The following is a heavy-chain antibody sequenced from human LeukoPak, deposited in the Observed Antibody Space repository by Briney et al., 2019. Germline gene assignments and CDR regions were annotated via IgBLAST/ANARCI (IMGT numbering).Heavy chain of an antibody. D-gene: IGHD2-2*01. CDR3: ARVKRVVPTAMFGGLRYYMDV. CDR2: MNPNSGNT. V-gene: IGHV1-8*01. J-gene: IGHJ6*03. Sequence: VASVKVSCMASGYTFTSYDINWVRQATGQGLEGMGWMNPNSGNTGYAQKFQGRVTMTRNTSISTAYMELSSMRSEDTAMYYCARVKRVVPTAMFGGLRYYMDVWGKGTTVTVSS. CDR1: GYTFTSYD.